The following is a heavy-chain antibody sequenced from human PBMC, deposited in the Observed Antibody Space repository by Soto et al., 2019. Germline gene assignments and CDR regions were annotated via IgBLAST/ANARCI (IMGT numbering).Heavy chain of an antibody. CDR2: INPNSGGT. V-gene: IGHV1-2*04. CDR1: GYTFTGYY. Sequence: ASVKVSCKASGYTFTGYYMHWVLQAPGQGLEWMGWINPNSGGTNYAQKFQGWVTMTRDTSISTAYVELSRLRSDDTAVYYCARGAADLEYYFDYWGQGTLVTVSS. CDR3: ARGAADLEYYFDY. J-gene: IGHJ4*02.